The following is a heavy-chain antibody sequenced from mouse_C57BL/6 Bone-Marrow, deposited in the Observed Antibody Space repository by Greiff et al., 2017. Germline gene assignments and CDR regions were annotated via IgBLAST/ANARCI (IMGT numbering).Heavy chain of an antibody. J-gene: IGHJ4*01. V-gene: IGHV5-6*01. CDR2: ISSGGSYT. CDR1: GFTFSSYG. CDR3: ARPYYAMDY. Sequence: EVKVVESGGDLVKPGGSLKLSCAASGFTFSSYGMSWVRQTPDKRLEWVATISSGGSYTYYPDSVKGLFTISRDNAKNTLYLQMSSLKSEDTAMYYCARPYYAMDYWGQGASVTVSS.